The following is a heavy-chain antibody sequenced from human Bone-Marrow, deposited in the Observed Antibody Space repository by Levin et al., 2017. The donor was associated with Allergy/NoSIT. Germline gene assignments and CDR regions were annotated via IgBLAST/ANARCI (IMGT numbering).Heavy chain of an antibody. D-gene: IGHD2-15*01. CDR2: IKQDGSEK. J-gene: IGHJ4*02. V-gene: IGHV3-7*01. CDR1: GFTFSNFW. Sequence: SCAASGFTFSNFWMTWVRQAPGKGLEWVATIKQDGSEKKYVDSVKGRFTISRDNAKNSLYLQLNSLRAEDTAAYYCARSLSVSYWGQGALVTVSS. CDR3: ARSLSVSY.